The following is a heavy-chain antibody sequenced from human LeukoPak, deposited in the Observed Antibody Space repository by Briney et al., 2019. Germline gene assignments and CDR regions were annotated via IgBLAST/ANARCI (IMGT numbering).Heavy chain of an antibody. V-gene: IGHV3-23*01. CDR3: AKDRAEVAYYYDSSGYYYGY. CDR2: ISASGDST. Sequence: PGGSLRLSCAASGFTFSSYAMSWVRQAPGKGLEWVSAISASGDSTYYADTVKGRFTISRDNSKNTLYLQMNSLRAEDTAVYYCAKDRAEVAYYYDSSGYYYGYWGQGTLVTVSS. CDR1: GFTFSSYA. D-gene: IGHD3-22*01. J-gene: IGHJ4*02.